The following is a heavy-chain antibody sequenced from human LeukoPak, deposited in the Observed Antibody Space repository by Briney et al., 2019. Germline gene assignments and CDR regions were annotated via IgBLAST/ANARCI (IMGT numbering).Heavy chain of an antibody. Sequence: PGGSLRLSCAASGFTFSSYGMHWVRQAPGKGLEWVAVISYDGSNKYYADSVEGRFTISRDNSKDSLYLQMNSLRAEDTAVYYCARYYYGSVPPGALNWFDPWGQGTLVTVSS. CDR3: ARYYYGSVPPGALNWFDP. J-gene: IGHJ5*02. D-gene: IGHD3-10*01. V-gene: IGHV3-30*03. CDR2: ISYDGSNK. CDR1: GFTFSSYG.